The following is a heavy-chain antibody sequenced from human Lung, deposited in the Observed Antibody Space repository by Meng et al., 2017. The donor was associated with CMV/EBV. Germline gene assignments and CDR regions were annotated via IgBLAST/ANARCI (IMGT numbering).Heavy chain of an antibody. Sequence: ASAKVSCKGSGYSFTGGYYMHWVRQAPGQGLEWMGWINTKRGGPNYGEKFQGRVTMTRDTSISTVYMEVSRLRPDDTAVYYCARGPTVTRFDYWGQGTLVTVSS. V-gene: IGHV1-2*02. CDR1: GYSFTGGYY. CDR2: INTKRGGP. D-gene: IGHD4-11*01. J-gene: IGHJ4*02. CDR3: ARGPTVTRFDY.